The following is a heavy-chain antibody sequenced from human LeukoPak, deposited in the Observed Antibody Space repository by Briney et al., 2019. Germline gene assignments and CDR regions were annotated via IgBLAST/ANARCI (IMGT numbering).Heavy chain of an antibody. D-gene: IGHD3-22*01. J-gene: IGHJ4*02. CDR1: GFTFSSYA. CDR2: ISYDGSNK. V-gene: IGHV3-30-3*01. CDR3: ARDFYYDSSGTLDY. Sequence: GGPLRLSCAASGFTFSSYAMHWVRQAPGKGLEWVAVISYDGSNKYYAGSVKGRFTISRDNSKNTLYLQMNSLRAEDTAVYYCARDFYYDSSGTLDYWGQGTLVTVSS.